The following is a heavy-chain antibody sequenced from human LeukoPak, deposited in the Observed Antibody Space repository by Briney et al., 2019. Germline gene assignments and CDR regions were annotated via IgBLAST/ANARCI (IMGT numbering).Heavy chain of an antibody. V-gene: IGHV3-21*04. CDR2: ISSTGSYI. CDR1: GFTFSSYS. J-gene: IGHJ4*02. Sequence: GGSLRLSCGASGFTFSSYSMTWVRQAPGKGLEWVSSISSTGSYIYYADSVKGRFTISRDNAKNSLFLQMNSLRAEDTAVYYCAKRGKDFVVVVAATQFDSWGQGTLVTVSS. D-gene: IGHD2-15*01. CDR3: AKRGKDFVVVVAATQFDS.